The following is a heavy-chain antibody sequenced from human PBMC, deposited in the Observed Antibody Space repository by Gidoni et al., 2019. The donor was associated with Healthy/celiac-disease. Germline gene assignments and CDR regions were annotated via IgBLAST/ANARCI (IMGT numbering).Heavy chain of an antibody. CDR2: IYSGGST. D-gene: IGHD6-13*01. Sequence: EVQLVESGGGLIQPGGSLSLSCAASGFTVSSNYMSWVRQAPGKGLEWVSVIYSGGSTYYADSVKGRFTISRDNSKNTLYLQMNSLRAEDTAVYYCARGWEQQLGNWFDPWGQGTLVTVSS. V-gene: IGHV3-53*01. CDR1: GFTVSSNY. J-gene: IGHJ5*02. CDR3: ARGWEQQLGNWFDP.